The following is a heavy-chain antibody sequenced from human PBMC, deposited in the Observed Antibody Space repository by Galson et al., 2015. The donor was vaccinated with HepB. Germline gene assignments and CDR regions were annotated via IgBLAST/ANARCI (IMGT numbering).Heavy chain of an antibody. D-gene: IGHD6-25*01. CDR2: ISYDGSNK. V-gene: IGHV3-30*04. CDR1: GFTFSSYA. J-gene: IGHJ4*02. CDR3: ASGTGGIAAS. Sequence: SLRLSCAASGFTFSSYAMHWVRQAPGKGLEWVAVISYDGSNKYYADSVKGRFTISRDNSKNTLYLQMNSLRAEDTAVYYCASGTGGIAASWGQGTLVTVSS.